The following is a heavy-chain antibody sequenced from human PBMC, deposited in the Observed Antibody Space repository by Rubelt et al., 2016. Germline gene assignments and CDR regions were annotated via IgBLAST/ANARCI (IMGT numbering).Heavy chain of an antibody. J-gene: IGHJ2*01. V-gene: IGHV4-34*01. D-gene: IGHD1-26*01. Sequence: QVQLQQWGAGLLKPSETLSLTCAVHGGSFSGYYWSWIRQPPGKGLEGIGEINHSGGTNYNPSLKSRVTISVDTSKNQFSLKLSSVTAADTAVYYCARRRRYSGSSYWYFDLWGRGTLVTVSS. CDR2: INHSGGT. CDR1: GGSFSGYY. CDR3: ARRRRYSGSSYWYFDL.